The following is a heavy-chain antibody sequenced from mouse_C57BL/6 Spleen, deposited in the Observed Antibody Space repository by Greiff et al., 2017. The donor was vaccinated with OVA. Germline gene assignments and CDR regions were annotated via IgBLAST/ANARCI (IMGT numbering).Heavy chain of an antibody. Sequence: EVKLMESGGGLVKPGGSLKLSCAASGFTFSSYTMSWVRQTPEKRLEWVATISGGGGNTYYPDSVKGRFTIARDNAKNTLYLQMRSLRSEDTAFYYCAVLDAMDYWGQGTSVTVSS. CDR3: AVLDAMDY. V-gene: IGHV5-9*01. J-gene: IGHJ4*01. CDR1: GFTFSSYT. CDR2: ISGGGGNT.